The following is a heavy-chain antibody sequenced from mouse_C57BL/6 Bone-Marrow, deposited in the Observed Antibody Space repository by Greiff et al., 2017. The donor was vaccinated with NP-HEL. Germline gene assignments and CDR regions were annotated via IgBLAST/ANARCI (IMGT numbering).Heavy chain of an antibody. D-gene: IGHD4-1*01. CDR2: IDPENGDT. CDR3: TTELGSY. J-gene: IGHJ2*01. CDR1: GFNIKDDY. V-gene: IGHV14-4*01. Sequence: EVQLQQSGAELVRPGASVKLSCTASGFNIKDDYMHWVKQRPEQGLEWIGLIDPENGDTEYASKFQGKATITADTSSNTAYLQLSSLTSEDTAVYYCTTELGSYWGQGTTLTVSS.